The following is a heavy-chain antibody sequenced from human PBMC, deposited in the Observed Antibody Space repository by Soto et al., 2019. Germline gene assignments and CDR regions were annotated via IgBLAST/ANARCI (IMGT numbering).Heavy chain of an antibody. CDR3: ARMVRGVIESVYSYGMDV. CDR1: GGSISSYY. J-gene: IGHJ6*02. Sequence: ETLSLTCTVSGGSISSYYWGWIRQPPGKGLEWIGYIYYSGSTNYNPSLKSRVTISVDTSKNQFSLKLSSVTAADTAVYYCARMVRGVIESVYSYGMDVCGQGTTVTVS. D-gene: IGHD3-10*01. CDR2: IYYSGST. V-gene: IGHV4-59*01.